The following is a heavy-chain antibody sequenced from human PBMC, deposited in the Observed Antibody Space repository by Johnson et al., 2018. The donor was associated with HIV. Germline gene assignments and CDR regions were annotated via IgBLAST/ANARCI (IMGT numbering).Heavy chain of an antibody. J-gene: IGHJ3*02. CDR2: ISGSGGST. D-gene: IGHD5-18*01. V-gene: IGHV3-23*04. CDR1: GFTFSSYA. CDR3: AKDGHSYGRGPESFDI. Sequence: MQLVESGGGLVQPGGSLRLSCAASGFTFSSYAMSWVRQAPGKGLEWVSAISGSGGSTYYADSVKGRFTISRDNSKNTRYLQMNSLRAEDTAVYYCAKDGHSYGRGPESFDIWGQGTMVTVSS.